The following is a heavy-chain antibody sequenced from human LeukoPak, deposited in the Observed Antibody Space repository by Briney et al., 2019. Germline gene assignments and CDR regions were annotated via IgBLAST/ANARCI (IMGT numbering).Heavy chain of an antibody. Sequence: GGSLRLSCAASGFTFSSYAMSWVRQAPGKGPEWVSAISGSGGSTYYADSVKGRFTISRDNSKNTLYLQMNSLRAEDTAVYYCAKGVVPAAIENYYFDYWGQGTLVTVSS. D-gene: IGHD2-2*02. V-gene: IGHV3-23*01. J-gene: IGHJ4*02. CDR1: GFTFSSYA. CDR2: ISGSGGST. CDR3: AKGVVPAAIENYYFDY.